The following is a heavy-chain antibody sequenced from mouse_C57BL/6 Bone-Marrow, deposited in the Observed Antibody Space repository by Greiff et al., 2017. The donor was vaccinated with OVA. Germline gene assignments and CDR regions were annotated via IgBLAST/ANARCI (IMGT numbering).Heavy chain of an antibody. D-gene: IGHD1-1*01. J-gene: IGHJ1*03. CDR2: ISSGGSYT. Sequence: EVNVVESGGDLVKPGGSLKLSCAASGFTFSSYGMSWVRQTPDKRLEWVATISSGGSYTYYPDSVEGRFTISRDNAKNTLYLQMSSLKSEDTAMYYCASPIYYYGSSYGFDVWGTGTTVTVSS. V-gene: IGHV5-6*01. CDR3: ASPIYYYGSSYGFDV. CDR1: GFTFSSYG.